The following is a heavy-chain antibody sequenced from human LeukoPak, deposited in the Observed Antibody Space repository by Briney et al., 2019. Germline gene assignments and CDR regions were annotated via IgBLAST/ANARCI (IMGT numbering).Heavy chain of an antibody. CDR3: AGSTYDSWFDP. CDR2: IYHSGST. Sequence: SETLSLTCPVSGGSISSSSYYCGWIRQPPGKGLEWIGSIYHSGSTYYNPSLKSRVTLSVETSKNQFSLKLSSVTAADTAVYYCAGSTYDSWFDPWGQGTLVTVSS. J-gene: IGHJ5*02. V-gene: IGHV4-39*01. CDR1: GGSISSSSYY. D-gene: IGHD2-8*01.